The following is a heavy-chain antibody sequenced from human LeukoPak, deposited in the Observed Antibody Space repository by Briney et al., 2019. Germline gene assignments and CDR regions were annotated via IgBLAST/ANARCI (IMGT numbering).Heavy chain of an antibody. J-gene: IGHJ4*02. V-gene: IGHV3-7*01. Sequence: GGSLRLSRAASGFAFTTYRMSWVWQAPGKGLEWVAHINQDGSEEHYMDSVKARFTISRDNAKNSLSLQMNSLRAEDTAVYYCVRDGGVSGYDLLDYWGQGTLVTVSS. CDR2: INQDGSEE. CDR1: GFAFTTYR. D-gene: IGHD5-12*01. CDR3: VRDGGVSGYDLLDY.